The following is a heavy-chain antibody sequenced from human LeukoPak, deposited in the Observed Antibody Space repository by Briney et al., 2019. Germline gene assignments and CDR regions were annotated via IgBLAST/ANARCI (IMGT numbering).Heavy chain of an antibody. D-gene: IGHD6-13*01. V-gene: IGHV1-69*06. CDR1: GYTFTSYA. CDR3: ARVGAGAAAGSSGVDY. J-gene: IGHJ4*02. CDR2: IIPIFGTA. Sequence: ASVKVSCKASGYTFTSYAISWVRQAPGQGLEWMGGIIPIFGTANYAQKFQGRVTITADKSTSTAYMELSSLRSEDTAVYYCARVGAGAAAGSSGVDYWGQGTLVTVSS.